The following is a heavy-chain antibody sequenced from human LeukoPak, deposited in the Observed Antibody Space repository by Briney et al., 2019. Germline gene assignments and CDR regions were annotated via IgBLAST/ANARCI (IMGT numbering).Heavy chain of an antibody. Sequence: GGSLRLSCAASGFTFSTYTMSWVRKAPGKGLEWVSTISGSGGSTYCADSVKGRFSISRDNSKSTLYLQMNNLRAEDTAMYYCAKEGGDTWTNFYFHYWGQGTLVTVSS. V-gene: IGHV3-23*01. CDR3: AKEGGDTWTNFYFHY. D-gene: IGHD1-20*01. J-gene: IGHJ4*02. CDR1: GFTFSTYT. CDR2: ISGSGGST.